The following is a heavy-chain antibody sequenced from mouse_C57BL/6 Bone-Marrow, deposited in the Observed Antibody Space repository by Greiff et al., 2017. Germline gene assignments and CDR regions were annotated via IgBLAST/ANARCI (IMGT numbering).Heavy chain of an antibody. D-gene: IGHD5-1-1*01. CDR3: ARYTVYWYFDV. Sequence: VKLMESGPELVKPGASVKISCKASGYAFSSSWMNWVKQRPGTGLEWIGRIYPGDGDTNYNGKFKGKATLTADKSSSTAYMQLSSLTSEDSAVYFCARYTVYWYFDVWGTGTTVTVSS. CDR1: GYAFSSSW. V-gene: IGHV1-82*01. J-gene: IGHJ1*03. CDR2: IYPGDGDT.